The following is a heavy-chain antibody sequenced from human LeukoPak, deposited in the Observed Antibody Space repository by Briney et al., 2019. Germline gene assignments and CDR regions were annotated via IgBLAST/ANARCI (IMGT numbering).Heavy chain of an antibody. D-gene: IGHD3-9*01. V-gene: IGHV3-48*03. CDR1: GFTFSSYA. CDR2: ISSSGSTI. Sequence: GGPLRLSCAASGFTFSSYAMSWVRQAPGKGLEWVSYISSSGSTIYYADSVKGLFTISRDNAKNSLYLQMNSLRAEDTAVYYCARDRYYDILTGPLYYFDYWGQGTLVTVSS. J-gene: IGHJ4*02. CDR3: ARDRYYDILTGPLYYFDY.